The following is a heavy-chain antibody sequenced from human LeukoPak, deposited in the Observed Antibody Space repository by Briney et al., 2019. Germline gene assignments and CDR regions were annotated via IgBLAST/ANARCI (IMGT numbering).Heavy chain of an antibody. D-gene: IGHD2-21*01. J-gene: IGHJ4*02. V-gene: IGHV1-2*02. Sequence: ASVKVSCKASGYTFTAQYMHWVRQAPGQGLECIGWINPNNGDTRYAQSFLGRVTMTRDTSTTTAYMELSSLRSDDTAVYFCASYPRSIPTPPFDYWGQGTLVTVSS. CDR1: GYTFTAQY. CDR2: INPNNGDT. CDR3: ASYPRSIPTPPFDY.